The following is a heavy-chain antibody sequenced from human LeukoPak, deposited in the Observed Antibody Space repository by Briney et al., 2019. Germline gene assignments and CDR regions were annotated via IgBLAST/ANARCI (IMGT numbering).Heavy chain of an antibody. CDR1: GGSISSGSYY. Sequence: SETLSLTCTVSGGSISSGSYYWSWIRQPAGKGLEWIGRIYTSGSTNYNPSLKSRVTISVDTSKNQFSLKLSSVTAADTAVYYCARQEVEWAPTPFDYWGQGTLVTVSS. CDR3: ARQEVEWAPTPFDY. CDR2: IYTSGST. J-gene: IGHJ4*02. V-gene: IGHV4-61*02. D-gene: IGHD2-8*01.